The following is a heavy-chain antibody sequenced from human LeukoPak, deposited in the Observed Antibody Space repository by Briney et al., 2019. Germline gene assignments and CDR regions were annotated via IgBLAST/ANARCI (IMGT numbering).Heavy chain of an antibody. CDR1: GFTFTNDF. CDR2: MRVDGSDI. V-gene: IGHV3-7*04. D-gene: IGHD6-19*01. CDR3: ARGRGWTYDS. Sequence: GGSLRLSCAASGFTFTNDFMTWVRQAPGKGLEWVANMRVDGSDIHYADSVKGRFTISSDNARNSLYLQMNTLRADDTAVYYCARGRGWTYDSWGRGTLVTVSS. J-gene: IGHJ4*02.